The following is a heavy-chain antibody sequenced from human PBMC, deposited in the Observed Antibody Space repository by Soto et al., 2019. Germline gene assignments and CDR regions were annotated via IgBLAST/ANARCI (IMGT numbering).Heavy chain of an antibody. D-gene: IGHD2-15*01. Sequence: GGSLRLSCAASGFTFSSYAMSWVRQAPGEGLEWVSAISGSGGSTYYADSVKGRFTISRDNSENTLYLQMNSLRAEDTAVYYCAKEKKSCSGGSCYLPYYFDYWGQGTLVTVSS. J-gene: IGHJ4*02. CDR2: ISGSGGST. CDR1: GFTFSSYA. V-gene: IGHV3-23*01. CDR3: AKEKKSCSGGSCYLPYYFDY.